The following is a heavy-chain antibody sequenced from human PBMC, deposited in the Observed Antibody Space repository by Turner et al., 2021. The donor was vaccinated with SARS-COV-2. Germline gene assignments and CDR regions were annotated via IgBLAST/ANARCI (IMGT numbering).Heavy chain of an antibody. J-gene: IGHJ4*02. CDR2: ILYDGSNK. D-gene: IGHD2-15*01. V-gene: IGHV3-30*18. Sequence: VQLVESGGGLIQPGGSLRLSCAASGFTFSSYGMHWVRQAPGKGLEWVAVILYDGSNKYYADSVKGRFTISRDNSKNTLYLQMNSLRAEDTAVYYCAKTHASYCSGGSCYSGYFDYWGQGTLVTVSS. CDR1: GFTFSSYG. CDR3: AKTHASYCSGGSCYSGYFDY.